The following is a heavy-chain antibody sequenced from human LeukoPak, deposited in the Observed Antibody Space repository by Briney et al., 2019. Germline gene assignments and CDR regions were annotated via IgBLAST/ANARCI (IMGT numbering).Heavy chain of an antibody. CDR1: GFTFDDYA. CDR3: ARAPSIASYAFDI. J-gene: IGHJ3*02. CDR2: ISSSSSYI. V-gene: IGHV3-21*01. Sequence: GRSLRLSCAASGFTFDDYAMNWVRQAPGKGLEWVSSISSSSSYIYYADSVKGRFTISRDNAKNSLYLQMNSLRAEDTAVYYCARAPSIASYAFDIWGQGTMVTVSS. D-gene: IGHD6-6*01.